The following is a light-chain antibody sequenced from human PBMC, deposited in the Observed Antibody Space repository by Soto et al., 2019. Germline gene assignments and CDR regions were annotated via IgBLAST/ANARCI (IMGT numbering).Light chain of an antibody. V-gene: IGKV1-5*01. CDR2: GAY. Sequence: DIQMIQSPPTLSASVGDRVTITCRASQSIRNYLAWYQQMPGKAPKLLIYGAYNLQSGVPSRFSGSGSGTEFTLTISSLQPDDFATYFCQHHNSYSQTFGQGTKV. CDR3: QHHNSYSQT. CDR1: QSIRNY. J-gene: IGKJ1*01.